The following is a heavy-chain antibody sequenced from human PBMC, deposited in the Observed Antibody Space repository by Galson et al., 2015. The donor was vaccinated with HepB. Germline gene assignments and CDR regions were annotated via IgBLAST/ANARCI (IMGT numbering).Heavy chain of an antibody. J-gene: IGHJ3*02. Sequence: SLRLSCAASGFTFDDYAMHWVRQAPGKGLEWVSGISWNSGSIGYADSVKGRFTISRDNAKNSLYLQMNSLRAEDTALYYCAKDIESSSGSYDAFDIWGQGTMVTVSS. CDR2: ISWNSGSI. CDR1: GFTFDDYA. CDR3: AKDIESSSGSYDAFDI. D-gene: IGHD3-22*01. V-gene: IGHV3-9*01.